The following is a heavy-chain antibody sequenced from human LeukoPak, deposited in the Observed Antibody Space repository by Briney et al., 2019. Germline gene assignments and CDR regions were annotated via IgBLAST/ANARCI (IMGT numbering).Heavy chain of an antibody. V-gene: IGHV3-23*01. J-gene: IGHJ3*02. D-gene: IGHD1-26*01. Sequence: GGSLRLSCAASGFTFSSYAMSWVRQAPGKGLEWASAISGSGGSTYYADSVKGRFTISRDNSKNTLYLQMNSLRAEDTAVYYCAKDYGWSYMGDAFDIWGQGTMVTVSS. CDR3: AKDYGWSYMGDAFDI. CDR1: GFTFSSYA. CDR2: ISGSGGST.